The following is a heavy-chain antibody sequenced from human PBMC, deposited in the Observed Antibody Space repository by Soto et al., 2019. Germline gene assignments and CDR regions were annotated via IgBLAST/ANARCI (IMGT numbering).Heavy chain of an antibody. D-gene: IGHD6-19*01. J-gene: IGHJ5*02. CDR1: GLTFNRFA. CDR2: ISGSGDST. CDR3: ASGPYSSGWYGWFDP. V-gene: IGHV3-23*01. Sequence: GGSMRLSCAASGLTFNRFAMSWVRQAPGKGLEWVSGISGSGDSTYYADSVKGRFTVFRDNSKNTLYLQMNSLRAVDTAVYYCASGPYSSGWYGWFDPWGQGTLVTSPQ.